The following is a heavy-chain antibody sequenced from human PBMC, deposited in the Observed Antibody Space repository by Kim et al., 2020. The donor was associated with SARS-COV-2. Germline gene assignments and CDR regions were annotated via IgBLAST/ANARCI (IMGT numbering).Heavy chain of an antibody. Sequence: SETLSLTCTVSGGSVSSGSYYWSWIRQPPGKGLEWIGYIYYSGSTNYNPSLKSRVTISVDTSKNQFSLKLSSVTAADTAVYYCARASWIQLWFDYWGQGTLVTVSS. D-gene: IGHD5-18*01. J-gene: IGHJ4*02. CDR2: IYYSGST. CDR3: ARASWIQLWFDY. CDR1: GGSVSSGSYY. V-gene: IGHV4-61*01.